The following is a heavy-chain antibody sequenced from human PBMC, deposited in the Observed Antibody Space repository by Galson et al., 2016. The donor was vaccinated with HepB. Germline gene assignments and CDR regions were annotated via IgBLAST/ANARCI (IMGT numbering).Heavy chain of an antibody. V-gene: IGHV3-23*01. Sequence: SLRLSCAASGFIFSNYAMSWVRQAPGKGLEWVSGISGGGATTYYADSVKGRFTISRDNSKNTLYLQMNSLRAENTAIYYCAKDHVVLRYFGSFDSWGQGALVTVSS. D-gene: IGHD3-9*01. CDR1: GFIFSNYA. J-gene: IGHJ4*02. CDR2: ISGGGATT. CDR3: AKDHVVLRYFGSFDS.